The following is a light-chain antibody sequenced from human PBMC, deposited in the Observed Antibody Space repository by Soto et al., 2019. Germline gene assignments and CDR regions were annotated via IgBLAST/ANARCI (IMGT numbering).Light chain of an antibody. V-gene: IGKV1-5*03. Sequence: DIQMTQSPSTLSASVGDRVTISCRASQSIGSWLAWYQQKPGKAPKLLIYKASSLESGVPSRFSGSGSGTEVTLTISSLQPDDFATYYCQQYNSYSLTFGGGTKVEIK. J-gene: IGKJ4*01. CDR1: QSIGSW. CDR3: QQYNSYSLT. CDR2: KAS.